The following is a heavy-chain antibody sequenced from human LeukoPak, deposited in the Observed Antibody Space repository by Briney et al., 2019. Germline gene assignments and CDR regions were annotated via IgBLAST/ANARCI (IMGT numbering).Heavy chain of an antibody. CDR2: INSDGSST. Sequence: GGSLRLSCAASGFTFSSYWMHWVRQAPGKGLVWVSRINSDGSSTSYADSVKGRFTISRDNAKNTLYLQMNSLRAEDTAVYYCAREQSSSWLKYYYYYGMDVWGQGTAVTVSS. V-gene: IGHV3-74*01. CDR3: AREQSSSWLKYYYYYGMDV. CDR1: GFTFSSYW. J-gene: IGHJ6*02. D-gene: IGHD6-13*01.